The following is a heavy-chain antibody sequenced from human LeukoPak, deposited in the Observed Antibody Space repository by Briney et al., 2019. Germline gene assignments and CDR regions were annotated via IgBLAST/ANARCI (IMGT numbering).Heavy chain of an antibody. Sequence: GASVKVSCKASGYTFTSYDINWVRQATGQGLEWMGWINPNSGGTNYAQKFQGRVTMTRNTSISTAYMELSSLRSEDTAVYYCARGTNYYGSGSYYKSRYNWFDPWGQGTLVTVSS. CDR3: ARGTNYYGSGSYYKSRYNWFDP. CDR2: INPNSGGT. V-gene: IGHV1-8*01. CDR1: GYTFTSYD. D-gene: IGHD3-10*01. J-gene: IGHJ5*02.